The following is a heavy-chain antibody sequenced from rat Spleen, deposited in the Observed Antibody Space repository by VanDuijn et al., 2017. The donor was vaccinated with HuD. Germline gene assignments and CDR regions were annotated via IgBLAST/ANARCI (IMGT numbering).Heavy chain of an antibody. V-gene: IGHV2-47*01. CDR2: IWTNGGT. J-gene: IGHJ2*01. Sequence: QVQLKESGPGLVQPSQTLSLTCTVSGLSLSTNSVSWIRQPPGKGLEWMGVIWTNGGTDYNSALKSRLSISKDTSKSQVLLKMNSLQTEDTATYYCARDPGLLRTIWGYCDYWGQGVMVTVSS. CDR3: ARDPGLLRTIWGYCDY. D-gene: IGHD1-6*01. CDR1: GLSLSTNS.